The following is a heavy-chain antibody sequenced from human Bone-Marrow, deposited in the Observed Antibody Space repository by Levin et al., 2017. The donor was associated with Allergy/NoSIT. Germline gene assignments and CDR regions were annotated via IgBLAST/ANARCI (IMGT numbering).Heavy chain of an antibody. CDR1: GFTFSSYS. Sequence: GGSLRLSCAASGFTFSSYSMNWVRQAPGKGLEWVSSISSSSSYIYYADSVKGRFTISRDNAKNSLYLQMNSLRAEDTAVYYCASLHIVATNFDYWGQGTLVTVSS. CDR2: ISSSSSYI. D-gene: IGHD5-12*01. CDR3: ASLHIVATNFDY. J-gene: IGHJ4*02. V-gene: IGHV3-21*01.